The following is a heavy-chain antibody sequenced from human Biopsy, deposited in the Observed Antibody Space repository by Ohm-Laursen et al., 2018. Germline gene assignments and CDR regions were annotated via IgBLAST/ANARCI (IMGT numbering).Heavy chain of an antibody. Sequence: GSLRLSCAASGFTFNSHEMNWVRQAPGKGLEWISYITGSSSTIYYADSVKGRFTISRDNAKNSLYLQMNSLRAEDTAVHYCTRLAYYYYYGMDVWGQGTTVTVSS. CDR3: TRLAYYYYYGMDV. V-gene: IGHV3-48*03. CDR1: GFTFNSHE. J-gene: IGHJ6*02. CDR2: ITGSSSTI. D-gene: IGHD2-21*01.